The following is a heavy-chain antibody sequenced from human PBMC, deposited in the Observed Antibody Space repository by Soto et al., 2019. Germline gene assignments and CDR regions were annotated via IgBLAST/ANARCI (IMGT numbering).Heavy chain of an antibody. Sequence: SGTVSLTCAVYGGSFSGYYWSWIRQPPGKGLEWIGEINHSGSTNYNPSLKSRVTISVDTSKNQFSLKLSSVTAADTAVYYCARGQWLSSHWGQGTLVTVSS. J-gene: IGHJ4*02. V-gene: IGHV4-34*01. CDR1: GGSFSGYY. CDR3: ARGQWLSSH. CDR2: INHSGST. D-gene: IGHD6-19*01.